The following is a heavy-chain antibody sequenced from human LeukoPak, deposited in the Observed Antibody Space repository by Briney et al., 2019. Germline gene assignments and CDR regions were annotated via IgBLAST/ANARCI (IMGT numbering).Heavy chain of an antibody. CDR1: GGSISSGGYY. J-gene: IGHJ4*02. CDR2: IYYSGST. D-gene: IGHD4-17*01. Sequence: SQTLSLTCTVSGGSISSGGYYWSWIRQHPGKGLEWIGYIYYSGSTYYNPSLKSRVTISVDTSKNQFSLKLSSVTAADTAVYYCARGSRYGDYVFDYWGQGTLATVSS. V-gene: IGHV4-31*03. CDR3: ARGSRYGDYVFDY.